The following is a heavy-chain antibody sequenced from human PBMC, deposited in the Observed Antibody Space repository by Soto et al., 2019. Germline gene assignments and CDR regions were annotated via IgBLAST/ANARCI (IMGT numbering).Heavy chain of an antibody. D-gene: IGHD3-22*01. J-gene: IGHJ4*02. V-gene: IGHV1-2*02. CDR1: GYTFTGYF. CDR2: INPNSGGT. CDR3: ARVASNYYDRSGYYFDN. Sequence: QVQLVQSGAEVKKPGASVKVSCKASGYTFTGYFMHWVRQAPGQGLEWMGWINPNSGGTNYAQKFQGGVTMTRATSISTDYMELSRLRSDDTAVYYCARVASNYYDRSGYYFDNWGQGTLVTVSS.